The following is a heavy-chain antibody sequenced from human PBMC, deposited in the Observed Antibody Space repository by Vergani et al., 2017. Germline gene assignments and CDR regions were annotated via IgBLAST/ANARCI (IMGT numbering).Heavy chain of an antibody. J-gene: IGHJ4*02. V-gene: IGHV4-39*01. CDR1: GASIRSSNYY. D-gene: IGHD2-15*01. CDR3: ARTAVVVAAIDY. CDR2: IYYSGST. Sequence: QLQLQESGPGLVKPSATLSLTCSVSGASIRSSNYYWGWIRQPPGKGLEWIASIYYSGSTYYNPSLKSRVTISVDTSKNQFSLKLSSVTAADTAVYFCARTAVVVAAIDYWGQGTLVTVSS.